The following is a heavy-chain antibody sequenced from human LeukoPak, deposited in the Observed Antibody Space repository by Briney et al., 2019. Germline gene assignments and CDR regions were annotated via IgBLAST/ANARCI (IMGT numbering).Heavy chain of an antibody. CDR3: ARVGLIPGTYYYYYMDV. D-gene: IGHD1-26*01. J-gene: IGHJ6*03. CDR2: ISSSSSYI. CDR1: GFTFSSYS. Sequence: PGGSLRLSCAASGFTFSSYSMNWVRQAPGKGLEWVSSISSSSSYIYYADSVKGRFTISRDNAKNSLYLQMNRLRAEDTAVYYCARVGLIPGTYYYYYMDVWGKGTTVTISS. V-gene: IGHV3-21*01.